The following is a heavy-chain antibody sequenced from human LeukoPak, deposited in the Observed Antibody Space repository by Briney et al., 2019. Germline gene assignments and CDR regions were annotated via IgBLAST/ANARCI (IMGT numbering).Heavy chain of an antibody. CDR3: TRGSSPIWQQTSA. V-gene: IGHV3-23*01. J-gene: IGHJ4*02. Sequence: GGSLRLSCAASGFTFSTYAMSWLRQAPGKGLEWVSTISDNAVNTFYAEPVKGRFSISRDNSKNTLFLQMNSLKVDDTAVYYCTRGSSPIWQQTSAWGQGILVTVSS. CDR2: ISDNAVNT. D-gene: IGHD6-13*01. CDR1: GFTFSTYA.